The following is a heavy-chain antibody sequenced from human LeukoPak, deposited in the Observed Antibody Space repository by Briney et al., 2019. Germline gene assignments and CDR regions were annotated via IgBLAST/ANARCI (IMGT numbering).Heavy chain of an antibody. V-gene: IGHV1-18*01. J-gene: IGHJ4*02. CDR2: ISAYNGNT. Sequence: ASVKVSCKASGYTFTSYGISWVRQAPGQGIEWMGWISAYNGNTNYAQKLQGRVTMTTDTSTSTAYMELRSLRSEDTAVYYCARSYDFWSGYSYYFDYWGQGTLVTVSS. D-gene: IGHD3-3*01. CDR3: ARSYDFWSGYSYYFDY. CDR1: GYTFTSYG.